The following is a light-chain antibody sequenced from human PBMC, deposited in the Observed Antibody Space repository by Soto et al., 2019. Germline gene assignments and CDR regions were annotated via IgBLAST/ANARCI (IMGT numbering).Light chain of an antibody. J-gene: IGKJ1*01. CDR1: QTITTSQ. CDR3: QQYAGSPRT. V-gene: IGKV3-20*01. Sequence: EIVFTQSPGTLSLSPGERATLFCRASQTITTSQLAWYQQKPGQAPRVLIFGASNRATGIPDRFSGSGSGTDFTLTISRLEPEDFAMYYCQQYAGSPRTFGQGTKVDIK. CDR2: GAS.